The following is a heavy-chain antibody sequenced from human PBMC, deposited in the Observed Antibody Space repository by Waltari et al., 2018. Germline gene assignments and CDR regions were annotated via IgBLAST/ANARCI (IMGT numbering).Heavy chain of an antibody. CDR3: ARQENRGGRVSY. CDR2: VNPSDSYN. J-gene: IGHJ4*02. V-gene: IGHV5-10-1*03. Sequence: EVQLVQSGAEVKKPGESLRISCKGSGYIFTTYWIGWVRQMPGKGLEWMGRVNPSDSYNNYSPSFQGHVLISADKSSSTAYLQWSSLKTSDTAIYFCARQENRGGRVSYWGQGTLVTVSS. D-gene: IGHD3-10*01. CDR1: GYIFTTYW.